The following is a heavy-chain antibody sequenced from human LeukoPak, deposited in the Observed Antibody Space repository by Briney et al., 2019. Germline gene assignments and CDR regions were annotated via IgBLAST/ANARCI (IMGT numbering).Heavy chain of an antibody. CDR1: GASISSGGYW. CDR3: ARVYGDYRAPADH. J-gene: IGHJ4*02. V-gene: IGHV4-31*03. CDR2: IYYSGIS. D-gene: IGHD4-17*01. Sequence: SETLSLTCTVSGASISSGGYWWSWIRQLPGRGLEYLGYIYYSGISFYNPSLKSRATISADTSNNQFSLKLTSVTAADSALYYCARVYGDYRAPADHWGQGVLVTVSS.